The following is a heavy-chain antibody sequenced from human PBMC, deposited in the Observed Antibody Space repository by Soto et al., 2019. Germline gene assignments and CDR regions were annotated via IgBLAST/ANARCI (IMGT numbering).Heavy chain of an antibody. J-gene: IGHJ4*02. CDR3: AKGGYSSSSLAYY. CDR1: GFTFSSYG. D-gene: IGHD6-6*01. V-gene: IGHV3-30*18. Sequence: GGSLRLSCAASGFTFSSYGMHWVRQAPGKGLEWVAVISYDGSNKYYADSVKGRFTISRDNSKNTLYLQMNSLRAEDTAVYYCAKGGYSSSSLAYYWGQGTLVTVS. CDR2: ISYDGSNK.